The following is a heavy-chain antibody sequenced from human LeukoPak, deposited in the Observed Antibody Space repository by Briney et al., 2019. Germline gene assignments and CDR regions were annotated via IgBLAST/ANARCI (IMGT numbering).Heavy chain of an antibody. CDR3: ARESYDSSGYYAVFDY. V-gene: IGHV4-59*01. CDR1: GGSISSYY. Sequence: PSETLSLTCTVSGGSISSYYWSWIRQPPGKGLEWIGYIFYSGSTNYNPSLKSRVTISVDTSKNQFSLRVSSVTAADTAVYYCARESYDSSGYYAVFDYWGQGSLVTVSS. D-gene: IGHD3-22*01. J-gene: IGHJ4*02. CDR2: IFYSGST.